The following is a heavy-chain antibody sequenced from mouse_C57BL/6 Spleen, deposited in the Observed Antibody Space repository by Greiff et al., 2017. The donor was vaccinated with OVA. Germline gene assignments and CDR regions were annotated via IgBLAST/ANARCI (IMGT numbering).Heavy chain of an antibody. J-gene: IGHJ4*01. Sequence: EVNVVESEGGLVQPGSSMKLSCTASGFTFSDYYMAWVRQVPEKGLEWVANINYDGSSTYYLDSLKSRFIISRDNAKNILYLQMSSLKSEDTATDDCAREEYGSGDAMDYWGQGTSVTVSS. CDR2: INYDGSST. D-gene: IGHD1-1*01. V-gene: IGHV5-16*01. CDR1: GFTFSDYY. CDR3: AREEYGSGDAMDY.